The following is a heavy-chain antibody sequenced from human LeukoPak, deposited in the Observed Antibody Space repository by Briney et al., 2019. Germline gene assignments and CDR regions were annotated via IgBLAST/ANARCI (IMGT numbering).Heavy chain of an antibody. V-gene: IGHV4-59*01. CDR1: GGSISSYY. CDR2: IYYSGST. D-gene: IGHD2-15*01. CDR3: ARVRLGVAPYYYGMDV. J-gene: IGHJ6*02. Sequence: SETLSLTCTVSGGSISSYYWSWIRQPPGKGLEWIGYIYYSGSTNYNPSLKSRVTISVDTSKNQFSLKLSSVTAADTAVYYCARVRLGVAPYYYGMDVWGQETTVTVSS.